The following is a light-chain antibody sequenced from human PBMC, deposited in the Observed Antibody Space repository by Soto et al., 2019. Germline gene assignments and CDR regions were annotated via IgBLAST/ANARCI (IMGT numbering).Light chain of an antibody. J-gene: IGLJ1*01. Sequence: QSVLTQPPSVSGAPGRRVTISCSGSSSNIGAGYDVHWYQQLPETAPKLLIYGSSNRPSGVPDRFSGSKSGTSASLAITGLQAEDEGDYYCQSYDSRLSGYVFGTGTKLTVL. CDR1: SSNIGAGYD. CDR2: GSS. CDR3: QSYDSRLSGYV. V-gene: IGLV1-40*01.